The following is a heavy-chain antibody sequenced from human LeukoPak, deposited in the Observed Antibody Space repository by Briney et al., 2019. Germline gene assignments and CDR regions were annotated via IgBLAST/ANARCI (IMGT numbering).Heavy chain of an antibody. J-gene: IGHJ4*02. D-gene: IGHD3-22*01. Sequence: GGSLRLSCAASGFTFSSYSMNWVRQAPGKGLEWVSYISSSSSTIYYADSVKGRFTISRDNAKNSLYLQMNSLRAEDTAVYYCARDPTYYYDSSDRDHDYWGQGTLVTVSS. V-gene: IGHV3-48*01. CDR1: GFTFSSYS. CDR2: ISSSSSTI. CDR3: ARDPTYYYDSSDRDHDY.